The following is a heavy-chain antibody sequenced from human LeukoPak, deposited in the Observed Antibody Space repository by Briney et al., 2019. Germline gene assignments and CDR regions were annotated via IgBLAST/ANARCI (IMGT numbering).Heavy chain of an antibody. CDR1: GGTFSSYA. J-gene: IGHJ6*04. CDR3: ARGGRASHYYYYYGMDV. CDR2: IIPIFGTA. D-gene: IGHD3-10*01. V-gene: IGHV1-69*06. Sequence: SVKVSCKASGGTFSSYAISWVRQAPGQGLEWMGGIIPIFGTANYAQKFQGRVTITADKSTSTAYMELSSLRSEDTAVYYCARGGRASHYYYYYGMDVWGKGTTVTVSS.